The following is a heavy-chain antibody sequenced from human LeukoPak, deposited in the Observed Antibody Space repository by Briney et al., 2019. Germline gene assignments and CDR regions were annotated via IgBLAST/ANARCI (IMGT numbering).Heavy chain of an antibody. CDR1: GFIFSSSW. J-gene: IGHJ4*02. Sequence: GGSLRLSCAASGFIFSSSWMSWVRQAPGEGLEWVANINQDGSGKYYLDSLRGRFTISRDNAKNSLYLQVNSLRAEDTAVYYCVRGVDYWGQGILVTVSS. V-gene: IGHV3-7*04. CDR3: VRGVDY. CDR2: INQDGSGK.